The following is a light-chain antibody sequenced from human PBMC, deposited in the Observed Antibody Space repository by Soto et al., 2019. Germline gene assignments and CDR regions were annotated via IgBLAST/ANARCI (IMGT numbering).Light chain of an antibody. J-gene: IGLJ1*01. CDR3: SSYTSSSTYV. CDR2: EVS. Sequence: QSVLTQPASVSGSPGQSITISCTGTSSDVGGYNYVSWYQQHPGKASKLLIYEVSNRPSGVSTRFSGSKSGNTASLTISGLQAEDEADYYCSSYTSSSTYVFGTGTKLTVL. CDR1: SSDVGGYNY. V-gene: IGLV2-14*01.